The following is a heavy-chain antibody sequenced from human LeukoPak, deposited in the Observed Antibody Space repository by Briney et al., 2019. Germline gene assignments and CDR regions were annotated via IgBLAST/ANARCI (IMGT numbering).Heavy chain of an antibody. Sequence: GGSLRLSCAASGFTFSSYAMTWVRQAPGKGLEWVSAISGSGGSTYYADSVKGRFTISRDNSKNTLYLQMNSLRAEGTAVYYCATHIAAAGTQGYWGQGTLVTVSS. CDR2: ISGSGGST. J-gene: IGHJ4*02. CDR3: ATHIAAAGTQGY. V-gene: IGHV3-23*01. D-gene: IGHD6-13*01. CDR1: GFTFSSYA.